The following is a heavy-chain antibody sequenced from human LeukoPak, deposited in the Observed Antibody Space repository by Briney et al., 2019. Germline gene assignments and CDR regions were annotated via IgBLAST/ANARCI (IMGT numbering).Heavy chain of an antibody. D-gene: IGHD3-22*01. CDR2: ISSSGSTI. CDR1: GFTFSSYE. CDR3: ARDLRYYDSSGYYSY. Sequence: GGSLRLSCAASGFTFSSYEMNWVRQAPGKGLEWVSYISSSGSTIYYADSVKGRFTISRDNAKNSLYLQMNSLRAEDTAVYYCARDLRYYDSSGYYSYWGQGTLVTVSS. J-gene: IGHJ4*02. V-gene: IGHV3-48*03.